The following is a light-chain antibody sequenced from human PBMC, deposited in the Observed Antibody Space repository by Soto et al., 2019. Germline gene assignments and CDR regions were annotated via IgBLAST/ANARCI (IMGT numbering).Light chain of an antibody. V-gene: IGKV3-11*01. CDR3: QQRTNWSWT. CDR2: DAS. Sequence: EIVLTQSPATLSLSPGERATLSCRASQNVRFYLAWYQQKPGQTPRLLIYDASKRASGIPARFSGSGSGTDFTLTISSLEPEDFGVYYCQQRTNWSWTFGRGTKVEVK. J-gene: IGKJ1*01. CDR1: QNVRFY.